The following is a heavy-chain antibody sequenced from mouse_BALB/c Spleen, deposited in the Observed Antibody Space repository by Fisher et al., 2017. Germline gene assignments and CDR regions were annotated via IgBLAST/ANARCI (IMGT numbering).Heavy chain of an antibody. V-gene: IGHV1S137*01. J-gene: IGHJ4*01. Sequence: KFKGKATLTVDTSSSTAYMELARLTSEDSAIYYCARDRGNYVGAMDYWGQGTSVTVSS. D-gene: IGHD2-1*01. CDR3: ARDRGNYVGAMDY.